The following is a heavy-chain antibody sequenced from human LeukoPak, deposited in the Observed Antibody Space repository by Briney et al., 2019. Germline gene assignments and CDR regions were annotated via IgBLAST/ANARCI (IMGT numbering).Heavy chain of an antibody. D-gene: IGHD2-2*01. CDR2: IIPIFGTA. J-gene: IGHJ5*02. V-gene: IGHV1-69*13. CDR3: AREPCSSTSCYGVKGYRWFDP. Sequence: SVKVSCKASGYTFTSYGISWVRQAPGQGLEWMGGIIPIFGTANYAQKFQGRVTITADESTSTAYMELSSLRSEDTAVYYCAREPCSSTSCYGVKGYRWFDPWGQGTLVTVSS. CDR1: GYTFTSYG.